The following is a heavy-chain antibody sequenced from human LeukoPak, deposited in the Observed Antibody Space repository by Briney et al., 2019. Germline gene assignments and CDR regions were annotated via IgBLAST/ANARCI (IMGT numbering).Heavy chain of an antibody. D-gene: IGHD1-20*01. J-gene: IGHJ4*02. V-gene: IGHV4-31*03. Sequence: PSETLSLTCTVSGGSISSGGYYWSWIRQHPGKGLEWIGYIYYSGSTYYNPSLKSRVTISVDTSKNQFSLKLSSVTAADTAVYYCARDKYNWNYFDYWGQGTLVTVSS. CDR2: IYYSGST. CDR3: ARDKYNWNYFDY. CDR1: GGSISSGGYY.